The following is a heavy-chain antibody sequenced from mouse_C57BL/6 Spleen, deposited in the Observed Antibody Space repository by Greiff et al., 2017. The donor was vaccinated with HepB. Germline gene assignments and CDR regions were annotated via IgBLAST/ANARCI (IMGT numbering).Heavy chain of an antibody. J-gene: IGHJ4*01. Sequence: QVQLQQPGAELVRPGSSVKLSCKASGYTFNSYWMHWVKQRPIQGLEWIGNIDPSDSETHYNHKFKDKATLTVDKSSSTAYMQLSSLTSEDYAVYYCARRTTVVEGYAMDYWGQGTSVTVSS. CDR1: GYTFNSYW. CDR3: ARRTTVVEGYAMDY. D-gene: IGHD1-1*01. V-gene: IGHV1-52*01. CDR2: IDPSDSET.